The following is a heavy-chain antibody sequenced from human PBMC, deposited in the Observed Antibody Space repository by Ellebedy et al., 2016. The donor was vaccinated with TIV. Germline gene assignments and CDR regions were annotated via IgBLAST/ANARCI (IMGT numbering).Heavy chain of an antibody. V-gene: IGHV3-74*01. D-gene: IGHD6-19*01. CDR1: GFTFSTHW. J-gene: IGHJ4*02. CDR3: ARAVAGTVFDY. Sequence: GESLKISCTASGFTFSTHWMHWVRQAPGKGLVWVSRVNNNGSSTTYADSVKCRFTVSRDNAKNTLYLQMHGLRAEDTAVYYCARAVAGTVFDYWGQGALVTVSS. CDR2: VNNNGSST.